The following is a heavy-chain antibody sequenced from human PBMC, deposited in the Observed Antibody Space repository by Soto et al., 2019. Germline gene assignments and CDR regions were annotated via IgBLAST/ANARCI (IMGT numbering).Heavy chain of an antibody. D-gene: IGHD6-19*01. CDR2: ITPMFGTA. CDR1: GGTFSRYA. CDR3: AQTLGSAVAGPGRFDL. V-gene: IGHV1-69*12. Sequence: QVQLVQSGAEVKKPGSSVKVSCKASGGTFSRYAISWVRQAPGQGLEWMGGITPMFGTANYAQKFQGRVTITADESTRTVHMELRRLRSEDTAVYYCAQTLGSAVAGPGRFDLWGRGTLVIVSS. J-gene: IGHJ2*01.